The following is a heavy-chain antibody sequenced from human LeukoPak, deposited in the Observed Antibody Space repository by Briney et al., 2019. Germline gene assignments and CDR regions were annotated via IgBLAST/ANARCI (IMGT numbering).Heavy chain of an antibody. D-gene: IGHD6-6*01. CDR1: GFTFSSYS. J-gene: IGHJ4*02. V-gene: IGHV3-21*01. CDR2: SSNSSSYI. CDR3: ARFRYSSSAFDY. Sequence: GGSLRLSCAASGFTFSSYSMNWVRQAPGKGLEWVSSSSNSSSYIYYADSVKGRFTISRDNAKNSLYLQMNSLRAEDTAVYYCARFRYSSSAFDYWGQGTLVTVSS.